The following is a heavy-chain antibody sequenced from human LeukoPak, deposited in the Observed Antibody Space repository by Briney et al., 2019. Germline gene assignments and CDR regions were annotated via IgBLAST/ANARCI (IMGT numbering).Heavy chain of an antibody. V-gene: IGHV3-21*01. Sequence: GGSLRLSCAASGFTFRSYTMNWVRQAPGKGLEWVSSISSSSTYIHYADSVKGRFTISRDNAKNSLYVQMNSLRAEDTAVYYCASRPHFDYWGQGTLVTVSS. CDR2: ISSSSTYI. CDR1: GFTFRSYT. J-gene: IGHJ4*02. CDR3: ASRPHFDY.